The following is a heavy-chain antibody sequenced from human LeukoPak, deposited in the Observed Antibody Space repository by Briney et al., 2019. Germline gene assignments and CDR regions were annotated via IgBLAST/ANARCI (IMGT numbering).Heavy chain of an antibody. CDR1: GGSFSGYY. J-gene: IGHJ4*02. CDR3: AKDEFFGRSTSCYDY. D-gene: IGHD2-2*01. Sequence: SETLSLTCAVYGGSFSGYYWSWIRQPPGKGLEWIGEINHSGSTNYNPSLKSRVTISVDTSKNQFSLKLSSVTAADTAVYYCAKDEFFGRSTSCYDYWGQGTLVTVSS. CDR2: INHSGST. V-gene: IGHV4-34*01.